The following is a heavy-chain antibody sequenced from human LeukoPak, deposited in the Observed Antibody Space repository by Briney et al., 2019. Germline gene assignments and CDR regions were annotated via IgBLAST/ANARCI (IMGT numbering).Heavy chain of an antibody. CDR2: IDHRGNT. V-gene: IGHV4-38-2*02. CDR1: GYSIGSDHY. Sequence: SETLSLTCSVSGYSIGSDHYWGWIRRSPGKGLEWIGSIDHRGNTYYRPSLKSRVTISLATSKNQFSLKLTSVNAADTAVYYCAGIKEANYYYMDVWGKGTTVTVSS. J-gene: IGHJ6*03. CDR3: AGIKEANYYYMDV.